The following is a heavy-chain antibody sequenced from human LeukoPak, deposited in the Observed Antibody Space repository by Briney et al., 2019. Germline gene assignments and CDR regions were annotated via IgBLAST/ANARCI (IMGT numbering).Heavy chain of an antibody. CDR2: ISSSSSYI. J-gene: IGHJ4*02. V-gene: IGHV3-21*04. CDR1: GFTFSSYS. CDR3: ARGYWAMYASEY. Sequence: GGSLRLSCAASGFTFSSYSMNWVRQAPGKGLEWASSISSSSSYIYYADSVKGRFTISRDNAKNSLYLQVNSLRAEDTAVYFCARGYWAMYASEYWGQGALVTVSS. D-gene: IGHD2-21*01.